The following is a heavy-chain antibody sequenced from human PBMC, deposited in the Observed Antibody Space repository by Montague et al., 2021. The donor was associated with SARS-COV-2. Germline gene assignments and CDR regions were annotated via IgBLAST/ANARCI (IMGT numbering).Heavy chain of an antibody. CDR3: ARVGRQQLVRLSGMDV. D-gene: IGHD6-13*01. Sequence: SETLSLTCTVSGGSISSSSYYWGWIRQPPGKGLEWIGSIDYSGSTYYXXXVKSRVTISVDTSKNQFSLKLSSVTAADTAVYYCARVGRQQLVRLSGMDVWGQGTTVTVSS. V-gene: IGHV4-39*07. CDR2: IDYSGST. J-gene: IGHJ6*02. CDR1: GGSISSSSYY.